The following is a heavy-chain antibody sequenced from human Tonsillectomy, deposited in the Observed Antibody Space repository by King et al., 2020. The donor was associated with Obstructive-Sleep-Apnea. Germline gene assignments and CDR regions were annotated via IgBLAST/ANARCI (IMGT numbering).Heavy chain of an antibody. J-gene: IGHJ4*02. Sequence: VQLVESGGGLVQPGGSLRLSCAASGFTFSSYSMNWVRQAPGKGLEWVSYINDNSKTIYYADSVKGRFTISRDNDKNSLYLQMNSLRAEDTAVYYCAREDYYDDGGSERGDYWGQGPPVPVSS. CDR2: INDNSKTI. D-gene: IGHD3-22*01. CDR3: AREDYYDDGGSERGDY. V-gene: IGHV3-48*04. CDR1: GFTFSSYS.